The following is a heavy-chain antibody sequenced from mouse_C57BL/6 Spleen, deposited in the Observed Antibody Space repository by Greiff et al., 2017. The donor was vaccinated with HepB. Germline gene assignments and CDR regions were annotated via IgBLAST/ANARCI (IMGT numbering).Heavy chain of an antibody. CDR2: ISSGGSYT. Sequence: DVMLVESGGDLVKPGGSLKLSCAASGFTFSSYGMSWVRQTPDKRLEWVATISSGGSYTYYPDSVKGRFTISRDNAKNTLYLQMSSLKSEDTAMYYCARYRTDYYGSSPGYFDYWGQGTTLTVSS. D-gene: IGHD1-1*01. V-gene: IGHV5-6*02. CDR1: GFTFSSYG. CDR3: ARYRTDYYGSSPGYFDY. J-gene: IGHJ2*01.